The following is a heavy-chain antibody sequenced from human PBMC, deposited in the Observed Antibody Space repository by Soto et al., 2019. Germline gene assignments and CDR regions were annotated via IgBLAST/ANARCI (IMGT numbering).Heavy chain of an antibody. CDR2: IYYSGST. CDR1: GGSISSSSYY. J-gene: IGHJ4*02. V-gene: IGHV4-39*01. Sequence: SETLSLTCTVSGGSISSSSYYWGWIRQPPGKGLEWIGSIYYSGSTYYNPSLKSRVTISVDTSKNQFSLKLSSVTAADTAVYYCARLNWNYVGNDWGFDYWGQGTLVTVSS. D-gene: IGHD1-7*01. CDR3: ARLNWNYVGNDWGFDY.